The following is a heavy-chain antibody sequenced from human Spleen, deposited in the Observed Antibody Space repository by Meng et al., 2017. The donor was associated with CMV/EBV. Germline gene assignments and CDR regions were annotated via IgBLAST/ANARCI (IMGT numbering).Heavy chain of an antibody. CDR2: IIPLNGIT. J-gene: IGHJ5*02. V-gene: IGHV1-69*10. D-gene: IGHD5-24*01. Sequence: RSHAITWVRQAPGQGLEWMGGIIPLNGITTYAQKFKGRVSMTADKSTSTAYMELISLTSEDTGMYYCARDQGFGWEMATILFGWFDPWGQGTLVTVSS. CDR3: ARDQGFGWEMATILFGWFDP. CDR1: RSHA.